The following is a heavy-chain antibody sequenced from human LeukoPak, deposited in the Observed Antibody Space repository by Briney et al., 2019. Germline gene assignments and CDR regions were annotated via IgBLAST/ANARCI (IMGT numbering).Heavy chain of an antibody. CDR3: ARPNITSYYDSRGYDAFDV. V-gene: IGHV5-51*01. CDR2: IYPDDSDT. J-gene: IGHJ3*01. D-gene: IGHD3-22*01. CDR1: GYSFNAYW. Sequence: GESLKISCKGSGYSFNAYWIAWVRQMPGKGLEWMGIIYPDDSDTRYSPSFQGQVIISADKSVRTAYLQWSSLKASDTAMYYCARPNITSYYDSRGYDAFDVWGQGTMVTVSS.